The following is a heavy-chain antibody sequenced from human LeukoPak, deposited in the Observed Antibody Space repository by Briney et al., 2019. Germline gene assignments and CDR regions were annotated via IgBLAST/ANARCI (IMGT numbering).Heavy chain of an antibody. J-gene: IGHJ4*02. CDR3: ARGLGITMVRGGYYFDY. Sequence: SETLSLTCTVSGGSISSYYWGWIRQPPGKGLEWIGYIYYSGSTNYNPSLKSRVTISVDTSKNQFSLKLSSVTAADTAVYYCARGLGITMVRGGYYFDYWGQGTLVTVSS. D-gene: IGHD3-10*01. CDR2: IYYSGST. CDR1: GGSISSYY. V-gene: IGHV4-59*01.